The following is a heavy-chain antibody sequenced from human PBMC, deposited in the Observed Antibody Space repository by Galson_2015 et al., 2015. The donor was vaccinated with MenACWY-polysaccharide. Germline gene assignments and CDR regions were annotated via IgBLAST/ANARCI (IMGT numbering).Heavy chain of an antibody. Sequence: QSGAEVKKPGESLTISCKGSGYSFTSYWLGWGRQMPGKGLEWMGIIYPGDSDTTYSPSFQGPVTISDRKSISTAYLQWRRLKASDPPLYYWARHKGCSSPNCQLPLGDYWGQGTLVTVSS. V-gene: IGHV5-51*01. CDR2: IYPGDSDT. J-gene: IGHJ4*02. CDR3: ARHKGCSSPNCQLPLGDY. D-gene: IGHD2-2*01. CDR1: GYSFTSYW.